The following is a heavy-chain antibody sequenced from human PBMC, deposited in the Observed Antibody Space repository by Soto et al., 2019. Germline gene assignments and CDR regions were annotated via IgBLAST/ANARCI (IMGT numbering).Heavy chain of an antibody. Sequence: GGSLRLSCAASGFTFSDYGMTWVRQAPGKGLEGVAVVSGNGGSTSYADSVKGRFTISRDNAKNILYLQMNNLRADDTAVYYCAKIGGYFHSSGYPTNWGQGALVTVSS. D-gene: IGHD3-22*01. CDR3: AKIGGYFHSSGYPTN. V-gene: IGHV3-23*01. CDR1: GFTFSDYG. CDR2: VSGNGGST. J-gene: IGHJ4*02.